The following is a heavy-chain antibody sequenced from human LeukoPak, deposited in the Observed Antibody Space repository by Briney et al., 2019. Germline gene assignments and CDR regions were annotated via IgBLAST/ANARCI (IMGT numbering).Heavy chain of an antibody. CDR2: ISGSGGST. D-gene: IGHD3-22*01. V-gene: IGHV3-23*01. CDR3: AKDRITMIVVVTFDY. Sequence: SGGSLRLSCAASGFTFSSYAMSWVRQAPGKGLEWVSAISGSGGSTYYADSVKGRFTISRDNSKNTLYLQMNSLRAEDTAVYCCAKDRITMIVVVTFDYWGQGTLVTVSS. J-gene: IGHJ4*02. CDR1: GFTFSSYA.